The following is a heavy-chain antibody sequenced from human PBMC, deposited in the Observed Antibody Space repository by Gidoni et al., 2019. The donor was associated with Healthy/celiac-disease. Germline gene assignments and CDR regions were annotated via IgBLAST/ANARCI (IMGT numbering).Heavy chain of an antibody. CDR2: ITQDGSEK. J-gene: IGHJ4*02. D-gene: IGHD6-19*01. CDR3: ARDDRYSSGWPFDY. Sequence: EVQLVESVGGLVQPGGSLRLSCAASGFTFRSYCMSWVRQAPGKGRECVANITQDGSEKYYVDTVKGRFTISRDNAKNSLYLQMNSLIAEDTAVYYCARDDRYSSGWPFDYWGQGTLVTVSS. CDR1: GFTFRSYC. V-gene: IGHV3-7*03.